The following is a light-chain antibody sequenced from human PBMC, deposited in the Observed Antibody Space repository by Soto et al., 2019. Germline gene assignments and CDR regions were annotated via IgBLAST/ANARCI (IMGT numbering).Light chain of an antibody. Sequence: QSVLTQPTSVSGSPGQSITISCTGVSSDIGGYNHVSWYQQHPGNVPRLIIYDVDNRPLGISNRFSGSQSGNTASLSISGLHAEDEADYYCCAYTARTTLSWVFGGGTKLTVL. J-gene: IGLJ3*02. CDR3: CAYTARTTLSWV. CDR1: SSDIGGYNH. V-gene: IGLV2-14*03. CDR2: DVD.